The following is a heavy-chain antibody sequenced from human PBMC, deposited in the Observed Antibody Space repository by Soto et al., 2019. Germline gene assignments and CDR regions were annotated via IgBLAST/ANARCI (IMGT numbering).Heavy chain of an antibody. CDR1: GGSFSGYY. D-gene: IGHD3-22*01. V-gene: IGHV4-34*01. J-gene: IGHJ4*02. CDR3: ARGPSYYYDSSGFRYFDY. CDR2: INHSGST. Sequence: SETLSLTCAVYGGSFSGYYWSWIRQPPGKGLEWIGEINHSGSTNYNPSLKSRVTISVDTSKNRFSLKLSSVTAADTAVYYCARGPSYYYDSSGFRYFDYWGQGTLVTVSS.